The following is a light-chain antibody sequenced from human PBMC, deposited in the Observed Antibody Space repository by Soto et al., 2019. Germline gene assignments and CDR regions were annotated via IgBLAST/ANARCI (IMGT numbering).Light chain of an antibody. CDR3: HQYNNWPPLT. V-gene: IGKV3-15*01. CDR2: GAS. Sequence: EIVMTQSPATLSVSPGERATLSCRASQSVSSNLAWYQQIPGQAPRLLIYGASTRATGIPARFSGSGSGTEFTLTISSLQSEDFAVYYCHQYNNWPPLTFGGGTKVDIK. CDR1: QSVSSN. J-gene: IGKJ4*01.